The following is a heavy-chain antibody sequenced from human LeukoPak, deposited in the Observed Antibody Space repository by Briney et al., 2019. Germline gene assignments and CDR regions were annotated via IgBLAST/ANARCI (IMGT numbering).Heavy chain of an antibody. CDR3: ARGSEGTAVPYFDY. CDR2: INHSGST. V-gene: IGHV4-34*01. J-gene: IGHJ4*02. CDR1: GGSINGYY. Sequence: EASESLSLARAVYGGSINGYYWSWIRQPPGKGLECVGEINHSGSTNNKPSLKSRVTISFDMSNNQFSLKLTSVTAADTALYYCARGSEGTAVPYFDYWGQGTLVIVSS. D-gene: IGHD6-19*01.